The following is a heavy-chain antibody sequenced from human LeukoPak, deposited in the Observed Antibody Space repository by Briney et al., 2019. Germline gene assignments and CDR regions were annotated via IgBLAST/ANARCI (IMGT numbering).Heavy chain of an antibody. CDR1: GYTFTSYY. D-gene: IGHD6-13*01. Sequence: ASVKVPCKASGYTFTSYYMHWVRQAPGQGLEWMGIINPSGGSTSYAQKFQGRVTMTRDTSTSTVYMELSSLRSEDTAVYYCARPGIAAAVDYWGQGTLVTVSS. CDR3: ARPGIAAAVDY. J-gene: IGHJ4*02. CDR2: INPSGGST. V-gene: IGHV1-46*01.